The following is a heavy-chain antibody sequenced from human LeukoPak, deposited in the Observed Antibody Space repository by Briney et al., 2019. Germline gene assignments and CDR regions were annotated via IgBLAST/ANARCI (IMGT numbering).Heavy chain of an antibody. J-gene: IGHJ5*02. V-gene: IGHV4-61*02. CDR2: IYTSGST. D-gene: IGHD2-21*02. Sequence: SETLSLTCTVSGGSISSGSYYWSWIRQPAGKGLEWIGRIYTSGSTNYNPSLKSRVTISVDTSKNQFSLKLSSVTAADTAVYYCARLETSVTEHNWFDPWGQGTLVTVSS. CDR3: ARLETSVTEHNWFDP. CDR1: GGSISSGSYY.